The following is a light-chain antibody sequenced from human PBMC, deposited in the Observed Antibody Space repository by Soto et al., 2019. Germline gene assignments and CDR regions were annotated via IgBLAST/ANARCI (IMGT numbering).Light chain of an antibody. Sequence: QAASVSGSTGQSITISCTGTSSDVGSYNLVSWYQQHPGKAPKLMIYEGSKRPSGVSNRFSGSKSGNTASLTISGLQAEDEADYYCCSYAGSSTFYVVFGGWTKLTVL. CDR2: EGS. CDR1: SSDVGSYNL. J-gene: IGLJ2*01. CDR3: CSYAGSSTFYVV. V-gene: IGLV2-23*03.